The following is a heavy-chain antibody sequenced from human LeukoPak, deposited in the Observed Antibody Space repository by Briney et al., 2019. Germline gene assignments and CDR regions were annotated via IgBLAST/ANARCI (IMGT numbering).Heavy chain of an antibody. CDR1: GGFSGSSYY. V-gene: IGHV4-39*01. Sequence: KPSETLSLTCSVSGGFSGSSYYWGWVRQSPGERLEWIGSIYFSGTTSYNPSLESRVTISVDSSKTQFSLKLASVTAADSAVYYCAKSSWSAVFGVITFFDQWGQGSRVSVSS. CDR2: IYFSGTT. D-gene: IGHD3-3*01. J-gene: IGHJ4*02. CDR3: AKSSWSAVFGVITFFDQ.